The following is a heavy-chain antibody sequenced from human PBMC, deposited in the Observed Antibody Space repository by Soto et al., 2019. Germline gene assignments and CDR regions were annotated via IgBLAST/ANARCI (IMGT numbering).Heavy chain of an antibody. D-gene: IGHD4-4*01. J-gene: IGHJ4*02. CDR1: GFTFSSYW. CDR2: IKQDGSEK. Sequence: PAGSLRLSCAASGFTFSSYWMSWVRQAPGKGLEWVANIKQDGSEKYYVDSVKGRFTITRDNAKKSLYLQMNSLRAEDTAVYYCAKDLPDYIIDYWGQGTLVTVSS. V-gene: IGHV3-7*03. CDR3: AKDLPDYIIDY.